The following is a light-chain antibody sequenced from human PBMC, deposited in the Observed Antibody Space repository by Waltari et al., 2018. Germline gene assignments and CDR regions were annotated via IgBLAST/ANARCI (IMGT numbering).Light chain of an antibody. Sequence: QSALTQSASVSGSPGQSITIPCTGTSRDVGAYNLFPWYQQLPGRAPKLILSGVTKRPSGISDRFSGSKSGNTASLTISGLQSEDEADYYCSSYTQSRTRVFGGGTKLTVL. CDR3: SSYTQSRTRV. CDR2: GVT. CDR1: SRDVGAYNL. J-gene: IGLJ3*02. V-gene: IGLV2-23*02.